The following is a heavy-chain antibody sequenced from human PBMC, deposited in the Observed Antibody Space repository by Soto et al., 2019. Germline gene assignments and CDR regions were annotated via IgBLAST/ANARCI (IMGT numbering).Heavy chain of an antibody. V-gene: IGHV4-34*01. CDR3: ARGALYYDYVWGSYRSQSSGMDV. CDR2: INHSGST. CDR1: GCPSRGYY. D-gene: IGHD3-16*02. J-gene: IGHJ6*04. Sequence: PSATLSRTCAVYGCPSRGYYSSAFRQPPGRRLWWIGEINHSGSTNYNPSLKSRVTISVDTSKNQFSLKLSSVTAADTAVYYCARGALYYDYVWGSYRSQSSGMDVWGKGTTV.